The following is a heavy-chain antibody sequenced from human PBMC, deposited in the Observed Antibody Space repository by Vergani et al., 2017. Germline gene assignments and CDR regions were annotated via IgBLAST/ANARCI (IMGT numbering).Heavy chain of an antibody. CDR2: IKNTGDST. D-gene: IGHD1-1*01. Sequence: EVQLLQSEGAGVQPGGSLRLSCVASGFTFSSHAMSWVRQGHVKGLEWVASIKNTGDSTHYSDSVKGRFTISRDNSKNTLSLQMNSLRFEDTAVYYCVRGIYNYNWGQETLVTVSS. J-gene: IGHJ4*02. CDR1: GFTFSSHA. CDR3: VRGIYNYN. V-gene: IGHV3-23*01.